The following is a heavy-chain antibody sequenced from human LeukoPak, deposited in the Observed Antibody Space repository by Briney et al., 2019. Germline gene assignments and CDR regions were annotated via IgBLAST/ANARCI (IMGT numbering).Heavy chain of an antibody. CDR2: INHSGST. CDR3: ARNKQLWQRRATFDY. D-gene: IGHD5-18*01. CDR1: GGSFSGYY. Sequence: PSETLSLTCAVYGGSFSGYYWSWIRQPPGKGLEWIGEINHSGSTNYNPSLKSRVTISVGTSKNQFSLKLSSVTAADTAVYYCARNKQLWQRRATFDYWGQGTLVTVSS. V-gene: IGHV4-34*01. J-gene: IGHJ4*02.